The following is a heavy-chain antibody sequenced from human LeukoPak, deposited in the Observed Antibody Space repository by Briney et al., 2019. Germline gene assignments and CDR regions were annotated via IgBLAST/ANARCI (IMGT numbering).Heavy chain of an antibody. V-gene: IGHV5-51*01. D-gene: IGHD3-22*01. CDR2: IYPGDSDT. CDR1: GYSFTSYW. J-gene: IGHJ4*02. CDR3: ARLWVYYDSSPVGSGGYFDY. Sequence: PGESLKISCKGSGYSFTSYWIGWVRQMPGKGLEWMGIIYPGDSDTRYSPSFQGQVTISADKSICTAYLQWSSLKASDTAMYYCARLWVYYDSSPVGSGGYFDYWGQGTLVTVSS.